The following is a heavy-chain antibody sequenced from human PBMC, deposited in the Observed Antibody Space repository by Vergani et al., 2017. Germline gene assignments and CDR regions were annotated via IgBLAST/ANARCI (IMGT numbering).Heavy chain of an antibody. CDR1: GFTFSSYS. V-gene: IGHV3-21*01. CDR2: FSSSSSYI. Sequence: EVQLVESGGGLVKPGGSLRLSCAASGFTFSSYSMNWVRQAPGKGLEWVSSFSSSSSYIYYADSVKGRFTISRDNAKNSLYLQMNSLRAEDTAVYYCARDDPDSGSWDRDAFDIWGQGIMVTVSS. D-gene: IGHD6-13*01. J-gene: IGHJ3*02. CDR3: ARDDPDSGSWDRDAFDI.